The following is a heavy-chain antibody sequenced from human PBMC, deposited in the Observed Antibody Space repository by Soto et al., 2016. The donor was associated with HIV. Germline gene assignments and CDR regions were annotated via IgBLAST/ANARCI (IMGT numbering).Heavy chain of an antibody. CDR3: ARDEMPDDSSGYPTG. Sequence: VQLVESGGGVVQPGRSLRLSCAASGFTFSSYAMHWVRQAPGKGLEWVAVISYDGSNKYYADSVKGRFTISRDNSKNTLYLQMNSLRAEDTAVYYCARDEMPDDSSGYPTGWGQGTLGHRLL. CDR2: ISYDGSNK. D-gene: IGHD3-22*01. CDR1: GFTFSSYA. V-gene: IGHV3-30*04. J-gene: IGHJ4*02.